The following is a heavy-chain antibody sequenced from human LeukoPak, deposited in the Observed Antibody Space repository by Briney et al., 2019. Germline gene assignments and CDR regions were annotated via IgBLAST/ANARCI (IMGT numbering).Heavy chain of an antibody. Sequence: GASVKVSDKASGYTFSSYGISWVRQAPGQGLEWMGWISPYNGNTNYAQKLQGRVTMTTDTSTSTAYMELRSLRSDDTAVYYCARDPGDIVVVVPSMDYWGQGTGLSVSS. CDR2: ISPYNGNT. V-gene: IGHV1-18*01. J-gene: IGHJ4*02. CDR1: GYTFSSYG. D-gene: IGHD2-15*01. CDR3: ARDPGDIVVVVPSMDY.